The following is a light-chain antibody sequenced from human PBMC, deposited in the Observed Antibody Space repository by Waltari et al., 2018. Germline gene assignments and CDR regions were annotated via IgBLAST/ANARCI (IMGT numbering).Light chain of an antibody. Sequence: DIQITQSPSSLSASVGDRVTITCRASQGISNWLAWYQQKPGKAPKLLIYRASNLETGVPSRFSGSGSGTDFTLTISSLQPEDIAIYYCQQHDNSPYSFGQGTKVEIK. CDR1: QGISNW. J-gene: IGKJ2*03. CDR3: QQHDNSPYS. CDR2: RAS. V-gene: IGKV1-33*01.